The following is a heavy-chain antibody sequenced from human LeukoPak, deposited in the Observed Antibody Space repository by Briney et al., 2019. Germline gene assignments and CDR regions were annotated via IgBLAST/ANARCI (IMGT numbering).Heavy chain of an antibody. CDR2: IYHSGST. CDR1: GGSISSGGYS. J-gene: IGHJ4*02. V-gene: IGHV4-30-2*01. CDR3: ARGPYYYDSSGYYDY. D-gene: IGHD3-22*01. Sequence: SETLSLTCAVSGGSISSGGYSWSWIRRPPGKGLEWIGYIYHSGSTYYNPSLKSRVTISVDRSKNQFSLKLSSVTAADTAVYYCARGPYYYDSSGYYDYWGQGTLVTVSS.